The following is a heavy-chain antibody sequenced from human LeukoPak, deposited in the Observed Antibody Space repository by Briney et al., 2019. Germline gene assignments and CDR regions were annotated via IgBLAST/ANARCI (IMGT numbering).Heavy chain of an antibody. CDR1: GGSISSYY. J-gene: IGHJ4*02. D-gene: IGHD4-17*01. CDR2: IYYSGST. V-gene: IGHV4-59*08. CDR3: ARVTYGDGDFDY. Sequence: SETLSLTCTVSGGSISSYYWSWIRQPPGKGLEWIGYIYYSGSTNYNPSLKGRVTISVDTSKNQFSLKLSSVTAADTAVYYCARVTYGDGDFDYWGQGTLVTVSS.